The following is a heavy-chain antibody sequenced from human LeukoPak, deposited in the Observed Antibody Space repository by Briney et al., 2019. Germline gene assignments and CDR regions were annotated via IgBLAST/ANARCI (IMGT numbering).Heavy chain of an antibody. V-gene: IGHV4-59*01. CDR1: GGSISSYY. D-gene: IGHD3-10*01. CDR2: IYYSGST. J-gene: IGHJ5*02. CDR3: ARFHYYGSGSPFDP. Sequence: SETLSLTCTVSGGSISSYYWSWIRQPPGKGLEWIGYIYYSGSTNYNPSLKSRVTISVDTSKNQFSLKLSSVTAADTAVYYCARFHYYGSGSPFDPWGQGTLVTVSS.